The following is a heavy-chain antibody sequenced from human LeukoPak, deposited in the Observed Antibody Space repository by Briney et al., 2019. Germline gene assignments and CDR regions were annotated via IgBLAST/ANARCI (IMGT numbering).Heavy chain of an antibody. V-gene: IGHV1-2*06. Sequence: ASLKVSCKASGYTFIGYYIHWVRQAPGQGLEWMGRINPNSGGTNYAQRFQGRVTMTRDTSISTAYMELSRLRSDDTAVYYCARVSYDSFYGMDVWGQGTTVTVSS. CDR3: ARVSYDSFYGMDV. CDR2: INPNSGGT. J-gene: IGHJ6*02. CDR1: GYTFIGYY. D-gene: IGHD3-3*01.